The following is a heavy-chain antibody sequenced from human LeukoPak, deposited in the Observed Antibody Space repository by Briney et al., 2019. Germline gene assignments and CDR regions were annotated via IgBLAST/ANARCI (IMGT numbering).Heavy chain of an antibody. CDR3: AKDFNDYYDSSGYLDY. CDR1: GFTFSSYA. Sequence: PGGSQRLSCAASGFTFSSYAMSWVRQAPGKGLEWASAISGSGGSTYYADSVKGRFTISRDNSKNTLYLQMNSLRAEDTAVYYCAKDFNDYYDSSGYLDYWGQGTLVTVSS. V-gene: IGHV3-23*01. CDR2: ISGSGGST. J-gene: IGHJ4*02. D-gene: IGHD3-22*01.